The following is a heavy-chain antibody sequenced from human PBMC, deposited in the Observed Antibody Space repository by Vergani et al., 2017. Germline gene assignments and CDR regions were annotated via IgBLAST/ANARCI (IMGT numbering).Heavy chain of an antibody. Sequence: QVQLQESGPGLVKPSQTLSLTCTVSGGSISSGGYYWSWIRQHXGKGLEWIGYIYYSGSTYYNPSLKSRVTISVDTSKNQFSLKLSSVTAADTAVYYCARGGDILTGYYGVWYFDLWGRGTLVTVSS. D-gene: IGHD3-9*01. CDR1: GGSISSGGYY. CDR3: ARGGDILTGYYGVWYFDL. CDR2: IYYSGST. J-gene: IGHJ2*01. V-gene: IGHV4-31*03.